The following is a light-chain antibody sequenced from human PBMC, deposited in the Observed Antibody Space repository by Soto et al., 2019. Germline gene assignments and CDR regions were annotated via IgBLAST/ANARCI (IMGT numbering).Light chain of an antibody. CDR3: QQYNSYWT. V-gene: IGKV1-5*03. Sequence: IQMTQSPSTLSASVGDRVTITCRASQSISSWLAWYQQKPGKAPKLLIYKASSLESGVPSRFSGSGSVTEFTLTISSLQPDDFATYYCQQYNSYWTFGQGTQVEIK. CDR2: KAS. J-gene: IGKJ1*01. CDR1: QSISSW.